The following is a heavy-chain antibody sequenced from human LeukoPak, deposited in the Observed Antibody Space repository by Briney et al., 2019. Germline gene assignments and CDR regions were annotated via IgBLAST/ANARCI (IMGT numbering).Heavy chain of an antibody. Sequence: GGSLRLSCEASGFTFSSYWMSWVRQAPGKGPEWVAHIKENGNEQYYADSVKGRFTISRDNVKQSLCLQMNSLRAEDTAVYYCARGPGDFDASDIWGQGAMVTVSS. V-gene: IGHV3-7*01. J-gene: IGHJ3*02. CDR2: IKENGNEQ. CDR3: ARGPGDFDASDI. CDR1: GFTFSSYW. D-gene: IGHD1-14*01.